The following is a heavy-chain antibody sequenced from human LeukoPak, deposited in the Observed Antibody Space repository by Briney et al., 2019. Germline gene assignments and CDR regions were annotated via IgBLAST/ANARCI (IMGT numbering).Heavy chain of an antibody. D-gene: IGHD3-22*01. J-gene: IGHJ4*02. CDR1: GGSISSYY. Sequence: SETLSLTCTVSGGSISSYYWSRIRQPPGKGLEWIGYIYYSGSTKYNPSLKSRVTISVDTSKNQCSLKLSSVTAADTAVYYCARGVGDSSGYYYSGFNYWGQGTLVTVSS. V-gene: IGHV4-59*01. CDR3: ARGVGDSSGYYYSGFNY. CDR2: IYYSGST.